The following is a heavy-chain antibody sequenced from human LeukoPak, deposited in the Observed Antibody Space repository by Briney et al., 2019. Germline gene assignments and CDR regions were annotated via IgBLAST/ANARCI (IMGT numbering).Heavy chain of an antibody. CDR3: ARTLDVVADDAFDI. CDR1: GYSISSGYY. J-gene: IGHJ3*02. CDR2: INHSGST. Sequence: SETLSLTCTVSGYSISSGYYWGWIRQPPGKGLEWNGEINHSGSTNYNPSLKSRVTISVDTSKNQFSLKLSSVTAADTAVYYCARTLDVVADDAFDIWGQGTMVTVSS. V-gene: IGHV4-38-2*02. D-gene: IGHD5-12*01.